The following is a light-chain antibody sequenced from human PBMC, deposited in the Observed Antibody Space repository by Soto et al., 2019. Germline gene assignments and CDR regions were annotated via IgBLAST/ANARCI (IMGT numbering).Light chain of an antibody. CDR2: DVT. J-gene: IGLJ1*01. CDR1: SSDVGGYNS. V-gene: IGLV2-14*03. Sequence: QSALTQPASVSGSPGQSITISWTGTSSDVGGYNSVSWYQQHPGKAPKLMIYDVTNRPSGISNRFSGSKSGNTASLTISGLQAEDEADYYCSSYTRSSAPNYVFGTGTKVTVL. CDR3: SSYTRSSAPNYV.